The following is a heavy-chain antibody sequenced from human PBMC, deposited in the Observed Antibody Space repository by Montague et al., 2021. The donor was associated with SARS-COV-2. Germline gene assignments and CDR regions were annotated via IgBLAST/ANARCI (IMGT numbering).Heavy chain of an antibody. CDR1: GGPISSSSYY. D-gene: IGHD3-22*01. Sequence: SETLSLTCTVSGGPISSSSYYWGWIRQPPGKGLEWIGSIYYSGSTYYNPSLKSRVTISVDTSKSQFSLKLSSVTAADTAVYYCASPTYYYDSSGSDAFDIWGQGTMITVSS. J-gene: IGHJ3*02. CDR2: IYYSGST. V-gene: IGHV4-39*01. CDR3: ASPTYYYDSSGSDAFDI.